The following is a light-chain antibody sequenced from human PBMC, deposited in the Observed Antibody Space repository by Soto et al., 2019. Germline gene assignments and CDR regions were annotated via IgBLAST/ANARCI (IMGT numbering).Light chain of an antibody. Sequence: IVLTQSPGTLSLSPGERATLSCRASQSVSSNLAWYQQKPGQAPRPLIYGASTRATGIPARLSGSGSGTGFTLTISSLQSEDFAVYYCQQYNNWPPLTFGGGTKLEIK. J-gene: IGKJ4*01. CDR2: GAS. CDR3: QQYNNWPPLT. CDR1: QSVSSN. V-gene: IGKV3D-15*01.